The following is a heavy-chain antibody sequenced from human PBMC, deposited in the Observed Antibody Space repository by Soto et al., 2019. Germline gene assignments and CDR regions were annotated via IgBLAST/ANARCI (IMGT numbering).Heavy chain of an antibody. J-gene: IGHJ3*02. CDR1: GGTFSSYT. CDR2: IIPILGIA. Sequence: QVQLVQSGAEVKKPGSSVKVSCKASGGTFSSYTISWVRQAPGQGLEWMGRIIPILGIANYAQKFQGRVTITADKSTSTAYRELSSLRSEDTAVYYCARASRGGGAFDIWGQGTMVTVSS. D-gene: IGHD3-10*01. CDR3: ARASRGGGAFDI. V-gene: IGHV1-69*02.